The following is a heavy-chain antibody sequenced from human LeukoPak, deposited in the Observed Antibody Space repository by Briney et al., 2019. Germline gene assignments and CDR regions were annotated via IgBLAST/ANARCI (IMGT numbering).Heavy chain of an antibody. Sequence: GGSLRLSCAASGFTFDDYAMNWVRQAPGKGLEWVSSISSSSSYIYYADSVKGRFTISRDNAKNSLYLQMNSLRAEDTAVYYCARGYIAAAGTADYWGQGTLVTVSS. CDR1: GFTFDDYA. CDR2: ISSSSSYI. V-gene: IGHV3-21*01. D-gene: IGHD6-13*01. J-gene: IGHJ4*02. CDR3: ARGYIAAAGTADY.